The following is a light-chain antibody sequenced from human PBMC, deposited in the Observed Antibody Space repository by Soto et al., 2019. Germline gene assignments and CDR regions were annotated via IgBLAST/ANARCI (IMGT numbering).Light chain of an antibody. CDR1: QSISSY. CDR3: QQSYSTPYT. Sequence: DIQMTQSPSSLSASVGDGVTITCRASQSISSYLNWYQQKPGKAPKLLIYAASTLQSGVPSRFSGSGSGTDFTLTISRLQPEDFATYYCQQSYSTPYTFGQGTKLEIK. J-gene: IGKJ2*01. V-gene: IGKV1-39*01. CDR2: AAS.